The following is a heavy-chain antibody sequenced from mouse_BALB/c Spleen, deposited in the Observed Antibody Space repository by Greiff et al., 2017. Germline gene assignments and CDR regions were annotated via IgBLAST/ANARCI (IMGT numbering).Heavy chain of an antibody. V-gene: IGHV5-17*02. J-gene: IGHJ3*01. CDR1: GFTFSSFG. D-gene: IGHD3-1*01. CDR2: ISSGSSTI. Sequence: EVKLVESGGGLVQPGGSRKLSCAASGFTFSSFGMHWVRQAPEKGLEWVAYISSGSSTICYADTVKGRFTISRDNPKNTLFLQMTSLRSEDTAMYYCAREGTRGGFAYWGQGTLVTVSA. CDR3: AREGTRGGFAY.